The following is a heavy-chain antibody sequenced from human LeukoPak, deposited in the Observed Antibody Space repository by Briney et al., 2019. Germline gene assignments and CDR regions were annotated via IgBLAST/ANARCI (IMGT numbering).Heavy chain of an antibody. D-gene: IGHD4-17*01. J-gene: IGHJ4*02. Sequence: PGGSLRLSCAASGFTFSTSAMHWVRQAPGKGLEWVAVIWFDGTAKYYADSVKGRFTISRDNSKNTLYLQMNSLRAEDTAVYYCARPDSGDYSYSDYWGQGTLVTVSS. CDR3: ARPDSGDYSYSDY. V-gene: IGHV3-33*08. CDR1: GFTFSTSA. CDR2: IWFDGTAK.